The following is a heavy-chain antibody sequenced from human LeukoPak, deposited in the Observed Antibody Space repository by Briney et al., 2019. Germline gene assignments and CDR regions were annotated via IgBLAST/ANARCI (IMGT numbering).Heavy chain of an antibody. V-gene: IGHV3-23*01. CDR3: AKDFRTSLPAATFFDY. Sequence: GGSLRLSCAASGFTFSSYAMSWVRQAPGKGLEWVSAITGSGGGTYYPDSVKGRFTISRDNSKNTLYLQMNSLRAEDTAVYYCAKDFRTSLPAATFFDYWGQGTLVTVSS. J-gene: IGHJ4*02. CDR2: ITGSGGGT. CDR1: GFTFSSYA. D-gene: IGHD2-2*01.